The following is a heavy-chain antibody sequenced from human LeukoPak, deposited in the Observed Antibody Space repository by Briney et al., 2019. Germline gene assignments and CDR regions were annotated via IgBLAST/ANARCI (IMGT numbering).Heavy chain of an antibody. CDR2: ISYDASNK. V-gene: IGHV3-30*01. CDR3: ARDSNSDHYYYYYMDV. D-gene: IGHD1-26*01. CDR1: GFTFSSYA. Sequence: PGRSLRLSCAASGFTFSSYAMHWVRQAPGKGLEWVAVISYDASNKYYADSVKGRFTISRDNSKNTLYLQMNSLRAEDTAVYYCARDSNSDHYYYYYMDVWGKGTTVTVSS. J-gene: IGHJ6*03.